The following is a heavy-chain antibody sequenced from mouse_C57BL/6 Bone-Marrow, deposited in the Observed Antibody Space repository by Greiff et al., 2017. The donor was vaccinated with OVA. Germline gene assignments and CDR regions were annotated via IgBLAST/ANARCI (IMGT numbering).Heavy chain of an antibody. CDR3: ARWGLLYPYWYFDV. D-gene: IGHD2-12*01. CDR1: GYAFSSYW. CDR2: IYPGDGDT. J-gene: IGHJ1*03. V-gene: IGHV1-80*01. Sequence: VQLVESGAELVKPGASVKISCKASGYAFSSYWMNWVKQRPGKGLEWIGQIYPGDGDTNYNGKFKGKATLTADKSSSTAYMQLSSLTSEDSAVYFCARWGLLYPYWYFDVWGTGTTVTVSS.